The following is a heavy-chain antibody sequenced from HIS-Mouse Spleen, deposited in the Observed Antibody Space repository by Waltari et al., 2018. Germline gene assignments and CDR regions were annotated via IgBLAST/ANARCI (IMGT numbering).Heavy chain of an antibody. CDR1: GGSISSSSYY. Sequence: QLQLQESGPGLVKPSETLSLTCTVSGGSISSSSYYWGWIRQPPGKGLEWIGSIYYSGSTYYNPSLKSRVTISVDTSKNQFSLKLSSVTAADTAVYYCARDSYSSSWYFDYWGQGTLVTVSS. V-gene: IGHV4-39*07. CDR3: ARDSYSSSWYFDY. J-gene: IGHJ4*02. CDR2: IYYSGST. D-gene: IGHD6-13*01.